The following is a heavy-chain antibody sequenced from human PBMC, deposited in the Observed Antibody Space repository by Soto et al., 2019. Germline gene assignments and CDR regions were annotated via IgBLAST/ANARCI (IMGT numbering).Heavy chain of an antibody. CDR3: VRVLKSIGWDNDVFDI. CDR2: IDTYGSAT. CDR1: GCSLSGYW. Sequence: GGSLRLSCAASGCSLSGYWMHWVRQAPGKGLVWVSRIDTYGSATKYADSVEGRFSISKDNAENTLYLQMNNLRADDTAVYYCVRVLKSIGWDNDVFDIWGQGTMVTVSS. J-gene: IGHJ3*02. D-gene: IGHD6-19*01. V-gene: IGHV3-74*01.